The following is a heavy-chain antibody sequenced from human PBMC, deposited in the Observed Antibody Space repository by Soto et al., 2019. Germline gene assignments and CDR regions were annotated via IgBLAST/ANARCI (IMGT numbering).Heavy chain of an antibody. CDR3: AKGPGFLEWLIYFDY. D-gene: IGHD3-3*01. V-gene: IGHV3-23*01. CDR2: ISGSGGST. Sequence: GGSLRLSCAASGFTFSSYAMSWVRQAPGKGLEWVSAISGSGGSTYYPDSVKGRFTISRDNSKNTLYLQMNSLRAEDTAVYYCAKGPGFLEWLIYFDYWGQGTLVTFSS. CDR1: GFTFSSYA. J-gene: IGHJ4*02.